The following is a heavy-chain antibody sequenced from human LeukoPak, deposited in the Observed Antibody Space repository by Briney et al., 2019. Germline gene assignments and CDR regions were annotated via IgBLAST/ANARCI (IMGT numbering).Heavy chain of an antibody. D-gene: IGHD2-15*01. CDR3: ARVSSPGGCSGGSCYSGPEYFQH. CDR2: IIPILGIA. J-gene: IGHJ1*01. V-gene: IGHV1-69*04. Sequence: ASVKVSCKASGGTFSSYAISWVRQAPGQGLEWMGRIIPILGIANYAQKFQGRVTITADKSTSTAYMELSSLRSEDTAVYYCARVSSPGGCSGGSCYSGPEYFQHWGQGTLVTVSS. CDR1: GGTFSSYA.